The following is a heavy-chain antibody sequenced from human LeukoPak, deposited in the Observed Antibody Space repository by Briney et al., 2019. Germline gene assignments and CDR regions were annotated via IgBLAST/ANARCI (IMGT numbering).Heavy chain of an antibody. CDR3: ASGIRAFDN. CDR1: GFTVSSTY. V-gene: IGHV3-66*01. Sequence: GGSLRLSCLASGFTVSSTYMSWVRQAPGKGLEWVSVTYSGGSTYYADSVMGRCTISRDNSKNTLYLQMNSLRGEDTAVYYCASGIRAFDNWGQGTLVTVSA. D-gene: IGHD1-26*01. CDR2: TYSGGST. J-gene: IGHJ4*02.